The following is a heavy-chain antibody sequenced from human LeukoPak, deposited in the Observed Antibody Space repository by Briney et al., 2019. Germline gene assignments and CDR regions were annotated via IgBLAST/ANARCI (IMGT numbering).Heavy chain of an antibody. D-gene: IGHD6-13*01. Sequence: GGSLRLSCAASGFTFSSYAMSWVRQAPGKGLEWVSAISGSGGSTYYADSVKGRFTISRENAKNSLYLQMNSLRAGDTAVYYCARGSFYSSSWPTDYWGQGTLVTVSS. J-gene: IGHJ4*02. CDR2: ISGSGGST. CDR3: ARGSFYSSSWPTDY. V-gene: IGHV3-23*01. CDR1: GFTFSSYA.